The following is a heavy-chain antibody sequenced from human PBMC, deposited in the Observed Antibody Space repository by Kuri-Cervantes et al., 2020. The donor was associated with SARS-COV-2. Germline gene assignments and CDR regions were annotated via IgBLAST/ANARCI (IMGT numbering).Heavy chain of an antibody. D-gene: IGHD3-3*01. CDR2: IRSKANSYAT. CDR1: GFTFSGSA. J-gene: IGHJ6*02. V-gene: IGHV3-73*01. Sequence: GGSLRLSCAASGFTFSGSAMHWVRQASGKGLEWVGRIRSKANSYATAYAASVKGRFTISRGDSKNTAYLQMNSLKTEDTAVYYCTRDRSRFGVAPQWGYGMDVWGQGTTVTVSS. CDR3: TRDRSRFGVAPQWGYGMDV.